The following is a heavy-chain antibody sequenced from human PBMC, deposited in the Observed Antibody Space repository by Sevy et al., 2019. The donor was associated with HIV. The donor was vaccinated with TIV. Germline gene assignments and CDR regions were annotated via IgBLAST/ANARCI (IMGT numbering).Heavy chain of an antibody. CDR2: ISGSGGST. D-gene: IGHD6-13*01. CDR1: GFTLSSSA. V-gene: IGHV3-23*01. CDR3: AKSFELVYFDS. J-gene: IGHJ4*02. Sequence: GGSLRLSCAASGFTLSSSAMSWVRQAPGKGLEWVSGISGSGGSTYYADSVKGRFTISRDNSKNTLFLQMNSLRAQDTAIYYCAKSFELVYFDSWGQGTLVTVSS.